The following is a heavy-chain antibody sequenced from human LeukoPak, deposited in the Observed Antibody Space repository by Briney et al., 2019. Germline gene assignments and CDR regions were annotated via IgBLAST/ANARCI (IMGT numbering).Heavy chain of an antibody. CDR3: ARELVGYRRNWFDP. J-gene: IGHJ5*02. CDR1: GGSFSGYY. V-gene: IGHV4-34*01. CDR2: INHSGST. D-gene: IGHD5-12*01. Sequence: PSETLSLTCAVYGGSFSGYYWSWIRQPPEKGLEWIGEINHSGSTNYNPSLKSRVTISVDTSKNQFSLKLSSVTAADTAVYYCARELVGYRRNWFDPWGQGTLVTVSS.